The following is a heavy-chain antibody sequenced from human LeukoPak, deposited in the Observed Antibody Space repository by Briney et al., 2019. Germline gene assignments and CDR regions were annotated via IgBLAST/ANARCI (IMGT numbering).Heavy chain of an antibody. CDR3: AGITGTTDAFDI. CDR2: ITPFNGNT. D-gene: IGHD1-20*01. Sequence: ASVKVSCKASGYTFTYRYLHWVRQAPGQALEWMGWITPFNGNTNYAQKFQDRVTITRDRSMSTAYMELSSLRSEDTAMYYCAGITGTTDAFDIWGQGTMVTVSS. V-gene: IGHV1-45*02. CDR1: GYTFTYRY. J-gene: IGHJ3*02.